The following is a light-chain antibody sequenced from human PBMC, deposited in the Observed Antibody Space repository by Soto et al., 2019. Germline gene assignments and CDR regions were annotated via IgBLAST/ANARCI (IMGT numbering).Light chain of an antibody. CDR1: QSISNF. J-gene: IGKJ2*01. Sequence: DIQMTQSPSSLSASVGDRVTITCRASQSISNFLTWYQQKPGKAPNLLIYGASSLQSGVPSRFSGSGAGTDVTLTITSLQPEDFATYYCQQSYNTPPYTFGQGTRLESK. CDR3: QQSYNTPPYT. CDR2: GAS. V-gene: IGKV1-39*01.